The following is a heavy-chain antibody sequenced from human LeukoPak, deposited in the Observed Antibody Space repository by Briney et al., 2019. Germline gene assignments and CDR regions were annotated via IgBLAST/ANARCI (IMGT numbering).Heavy chain of an antibody. CDR2: ISSSSSYI. Sequence: GGSLRLSCAASGFTFSSYSMNWVRQAPGKGLEWVSSISSSSSYIYYADSVKGRFTISRDNAKNSLYLQMNSLRAEDTAVYYCARDPPRWELLGYYYYYGMDVWGQGTTVTVSS. CDR3: ARDPPRWELLGYYYYYGMDV. D-gene: IGHD1-26*01. J-gene: IGHJ6*02. CDR1: GFTFSSYS. V-gene: IGHV3-21*01.